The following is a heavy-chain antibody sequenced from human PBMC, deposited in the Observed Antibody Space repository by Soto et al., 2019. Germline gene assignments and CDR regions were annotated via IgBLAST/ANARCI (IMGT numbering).Heavy chain of an antibody. V-gene: IGHV3-30*18. J-gene: IGHJ6*02. D-gene: IGHD3-10*01. CDR2: ISYDGSNK. CDR1: GFTFSSYG. Sequence: GGSLRLSCAASGFTFSSYGMHWVRQAPGKGLEWVAVISYDGSNKYYADSVKGRFTISRDNSKNTLYLQMNSLRAEDTAVYYCAKDVITMVRGAPLGGGLDVWGQGTTVTVSS. CDR3: AKDVITMVRGAPLGGGLDV.